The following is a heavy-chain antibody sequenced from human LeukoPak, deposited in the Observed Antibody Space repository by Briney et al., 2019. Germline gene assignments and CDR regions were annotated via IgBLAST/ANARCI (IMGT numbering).Heavy chain of an antibody. Sequence: SQTLSLTCALSGDSVSSNSAAWNWIRQSPSRGLEWLGRTYYRSKWYNDYAVSVKSRITINPDTSKNQFSLQLNSVTPEDTAVYYCARGNIVVDWVYFDYWGQGTLVTVSS. D-gene: IGHD2-21*01. CDR3: ARGNIVVDWVYFDY. V-gene: IGHV6-1*01. CDR1: GDSVSSNSAA. J-gene: IGHJ4*02. CDR2: TYYRSKWYN.